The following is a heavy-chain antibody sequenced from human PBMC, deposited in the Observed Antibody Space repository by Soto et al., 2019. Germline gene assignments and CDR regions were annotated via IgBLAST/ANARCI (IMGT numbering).Heavy chain of an antibody. V-gene: IGHV4-34*01. J-gene: IGHJ4*02. D-gene: IGHD3-10*01. CDR2: INHSGST. CDR3: ARGYGRTFDS. Sequence: QVQLQQWGAGLLKPSEPLSLTCAVYGGSFSGYYWTWIRQPPGKGLEWIGGINHSGSTNYNPSLKSRVTISADTPTRQLSPKLSSVTAADTAVYYCARGYGRTFDSWGQGTLVTVSS. CDR1: GGSFSGYY.